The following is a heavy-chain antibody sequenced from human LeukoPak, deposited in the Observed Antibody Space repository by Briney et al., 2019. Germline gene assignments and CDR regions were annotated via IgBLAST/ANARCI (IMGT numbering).Heavy chain of an antibody. CDR1: GGSISSSNW. CDR3: ASGFKLLWFGELPDDAFDI. V-gene: IGHV4-4*02. J-gene: IGHJ3*02. CDR2: IYHSGST. D-gene: IGHD3-10*01. Sequence: SETLSLTCAVSGGSISSSNWWSWVRQPPGKGLEWIGEIYHSGSTNYNPSLKSRVTISVDKSKNQFSLKLNSVTAADTAVYYCASGFKLLWFGELPDDAFDIWGQGTMVTVSS.